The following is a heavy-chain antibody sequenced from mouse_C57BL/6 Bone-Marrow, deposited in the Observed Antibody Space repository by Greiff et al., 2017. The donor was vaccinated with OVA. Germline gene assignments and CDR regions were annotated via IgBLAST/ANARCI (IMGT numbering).Heavy chain of an antibody. D-gene: IGHD2-4*01. V-gene: IGHV1-53*01. CDR3: AREGAYDYDGAWFAY. J-gene: IGHJ3*01. Sequence: QVQLQQPGTELVKPGASVQLSCKASGYTFTSYWMHWVKQRPGQGLEWIGNINPSNGGTNYNEKFKSKATLTVDKSSSTAYMQLSSLTSEDSAVYYCAREGAYDYDGAWFAYWGQGTLVTVSA. CDR2: INPSNGGT. CDR1: GYTFTSYW.